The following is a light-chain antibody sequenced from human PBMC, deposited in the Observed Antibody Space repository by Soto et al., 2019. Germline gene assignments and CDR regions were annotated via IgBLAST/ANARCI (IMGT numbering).Light chain of an antibody. Sequence: DIQMTQSPASLSSSLGDRVTITCRASQGIRCWLEWYQLKPGKAPKSLIYATSTLQDGVPSRFSGNGSETEFTLTISSLQSEDIETYYCQQYNNSPLTFGGGTKVDIK. J-gene: IGKJ4*01. V-gene: IGKV1D-16*01. CDR3: QQYNNSPLT. CDR1: QGIRCW. CDR2: ATS.